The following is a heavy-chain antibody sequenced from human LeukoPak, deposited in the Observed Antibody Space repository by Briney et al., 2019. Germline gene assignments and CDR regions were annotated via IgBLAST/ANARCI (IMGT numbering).Heavy chain of an antibody. V-gene: IGHV3-30*02. Sequence: GGSLRLSCSASGFTFSNYGMHWVRQAPGKGLKWLAFIRYDGSNKYYADSAKGRFTISRDTSKNTLYPQMNSLRPEDTAVYCCAKVGERYGSGSIYSWGQRSLVADSS. D-gene: IGHD3-10*01. CDR3: AKVGERYGSGSIYS. CDR2: IRYDGSNK. J-gene: IGHJ5*02. CDR1: GFTFSNYG.